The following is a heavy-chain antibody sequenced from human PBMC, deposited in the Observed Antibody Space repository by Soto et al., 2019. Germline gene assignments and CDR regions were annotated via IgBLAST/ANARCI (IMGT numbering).Heavy chain of an antibody. Sequence: GGSLRLSCAASGFTFSSYGMHWVRQAPGKGLEWVAVIWYDGSNKYYADSVKGRFTISRENSKNTLYVQMNSLRAEDTAVYYCARASIRFPTPGPKRGGFDYWGQGTLVTVSS. J-gene: IGHJ4*02. CDR1: GFTFSSYG. D-gene: IGHD3-3*01. CDR3: ARASIRFPTPGPKRGGFDY. CDR2: IWYDGSNK. V-gene: IGHV3-33*01.